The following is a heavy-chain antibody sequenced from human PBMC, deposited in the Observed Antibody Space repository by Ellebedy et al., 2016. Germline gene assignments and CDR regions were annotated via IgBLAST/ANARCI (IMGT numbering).Heavy chain of an antibody. CDR2: ISSSSSYI. J-gene: IGHJ4*02. D-gene: IGHD2-21*02. CDR3: ARGLREVTAQPPFSY. CDR1: GFTFSSYS. V-gene: IGHV3-21*01. Sequence: GESLKISXAASGFTFSSYSMNWVHQAPGKGLEWVSSISSSSSYIYYADSVKGRFTISRDNAKNSLYLQMNSLRAEDTAVYYCARGLREVTAQPPFSYWGQGTLVTVSS.